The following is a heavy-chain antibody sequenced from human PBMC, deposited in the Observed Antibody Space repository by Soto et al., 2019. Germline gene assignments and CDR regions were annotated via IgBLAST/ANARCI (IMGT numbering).Heavy chain of an antibody. J-gene: IGHJ4*02. V-gene: IGHV1-46*01. Sequence: ASVKVSCKASGYTFTSYYMHWVRQAPGQELEWMGIINPSGGSTSCAQKFQGRVTMTRDTSTSTVYMELSSLRSEDTAVYYCARDREVSRRSSGYSNWGQGTLVTVSS. D-gene: IGHD3-22*01. CDR2: INPSGGST. CDR1: GYTFTSYY. CDR3: ARDREVSRRSSGYSN.